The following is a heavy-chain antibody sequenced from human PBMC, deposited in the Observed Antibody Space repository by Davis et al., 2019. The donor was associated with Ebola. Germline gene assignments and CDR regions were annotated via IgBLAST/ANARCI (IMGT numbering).Heavy chain of an antibody. V-gene: IGHV4-34*01. CDR1: GGSFSGYY. J-gene: IGHJ6*03. D-gene: IGHD2-2*02. CDR3: ARSRPTYCSSTSCYTGYYYYYYMDV. CDR2: INHSGST. Sequence: PSETLSLTCAVYGGSFSGYYWSWIRQPPGKGLEWIGEINHSGSTNYNPSLKSRVTISVDTSKNQFSLKLSSVTAADTAVYYCARSRPTYCSSTSCYTGYYYYYYMDVWGKGTTVTVSS.